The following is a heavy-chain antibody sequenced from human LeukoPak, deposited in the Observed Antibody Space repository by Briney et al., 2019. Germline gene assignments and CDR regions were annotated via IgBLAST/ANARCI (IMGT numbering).Heavy chain of an antibody. CDR2: INHSGST. V-gene: IGHV4-34*01. CDR3: ARESPRYDFWSGHGGIYYFDY. D-gene: IGHD3-3*01. J-gene: IGHJ4*02. CDR1: GGSFSGYY. Sequence: PSEALSLTCAVYGGSFSGYYWSWIRQPPGKGLEWIGEINHSGSTNYNPSLKSRVTISVDTSKNQFSLKLSSVTAADTAVYYCARESPRYDFWSGHGGIYYFDYWGQGTLVTVSS.